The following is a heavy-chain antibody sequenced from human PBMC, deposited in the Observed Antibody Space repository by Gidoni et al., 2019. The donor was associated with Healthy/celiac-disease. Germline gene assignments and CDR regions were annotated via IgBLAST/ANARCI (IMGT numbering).Heavy chain of an antibody. Sequence: EVQLVESGGGLVQPGGSLRLSCAASGFTFSSYEMNWVRQAPGKGLEWVSYISSSGRTIYYADSVKGRFTISRDNAKNSLYLQMNSLRAEDTAVYYCARGTPLEYYYHSSAFQHWGQGTLVTVSS. CDR1: GFTFSSYE. CDR2: ISSSGRTI. CDR3: ARGTPLEYYYHSSAFQH. D-gene: IGHD3-22*01. J-gene: IGHJ1*01. V-gene: IGHV3-48*03.